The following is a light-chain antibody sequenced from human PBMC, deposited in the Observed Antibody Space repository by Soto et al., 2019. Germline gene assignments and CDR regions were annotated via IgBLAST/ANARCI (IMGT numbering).Light chain of an antibody. CDR3: QQYNSYSYT. J-gene: IGKJ2*01. V-gene: IGKV1-5*01. CDR1: QSISSW. CDR2: DAS. Sequence: DLQMTQSPSTLSASVGDRVTITCRASQSISSWLAWYRQKPGKAPKLLIYDASSLESGVPSRFSGSGSGTDFTLTISSLQPDDFATYYCQQYNSYSYTFGQGTKLEIK.